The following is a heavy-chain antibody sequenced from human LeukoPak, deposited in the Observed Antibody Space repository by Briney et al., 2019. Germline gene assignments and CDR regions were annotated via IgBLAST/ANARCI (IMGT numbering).Heavy chain of an antibody. V-gene: IGHV3-23*01. Sequence: SGGSLRLSCAASGFTFSSYAMSWVRQAPGKGLEWVSAISGSGGSTYYADSVKGRFTISRDNSKNTLYLQMSSLRAEDTAVYYCAKDGSGDSDNHWGQGTLVTVSS. CDR2: ISGSGGST. CDR3: AKDGSGDSDNH. CDR1: GFTFSSYA. D-gene: IGHD2-21*02. J-gene: IGHJ5*02.